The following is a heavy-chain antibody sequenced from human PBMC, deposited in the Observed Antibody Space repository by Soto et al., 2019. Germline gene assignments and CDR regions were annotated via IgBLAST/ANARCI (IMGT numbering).Heavy chain of an antibody. CDR2: IYYSGST. J-gene: IGHJ5*02. Sequence: SETLSLTCTVSGGSISSSSYYWGWIRQPPGKGLEWIGSIYYSGSTYYNPSLKSRVTISVDTSKNQFSLKLSSVTAADTAVYYCARPGDHTHYCSGGSCYGNWFDPWGQGTLVTVSS. V-gene: IGHV4-39*01. CDR1: GGSISSSSYY. D-gene: IGHD2-15*01. CDR3: ARPGDHTHYCSGGSCYGNWFDP.